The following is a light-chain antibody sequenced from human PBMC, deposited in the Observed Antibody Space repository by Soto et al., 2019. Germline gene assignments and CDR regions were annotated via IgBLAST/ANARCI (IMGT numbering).Light chain of an antibody. J-gene: IGKJ5*01. CDR3: QQYGTSPPAT. CDR2: GTS. V-gene: IGKV3-20*01. CDR1: QSISTRY. Sequence: DIVMTQSPSTLSVSPGERATLSCRASQSISTRYLAWYQRKPGQAPRLLIYGTSTRATDIPDRFSGSGSETDFTLTISRLEPEDFAVYYCQQYGTSPPATFGQGTRLEIK.